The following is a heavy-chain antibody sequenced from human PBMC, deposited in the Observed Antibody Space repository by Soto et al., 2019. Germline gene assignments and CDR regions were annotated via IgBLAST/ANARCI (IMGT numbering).Heavy chain of an antibody. D-gene: IGHD3-10*01. J-gene: IGHJ4*02. CDR1: GGSFSGYY. Sequence: SETLSLTCAVYGGSFSGYYWTWIRQPPGTGLEWIGEINHSGSTNYNPSLKSRVTISVDTSKNQFSLKLSSVTAADTAVYYCARSYYYGGVDYWGQGTLVTVSS. CDR3: ARSYYYGGVDY. CDR2: INHSGST. V-gene: IGHV4-34*01.